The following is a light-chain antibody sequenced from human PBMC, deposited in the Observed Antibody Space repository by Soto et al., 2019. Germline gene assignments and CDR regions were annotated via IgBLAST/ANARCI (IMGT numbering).Light chain of an antibody. CDR1: QSVTTSY. J-gene: IGKJ3*01. CDR2: GAS. Sequence: EIVLTQSPATLSLSPGERATLSCRASQSVTTSYLAWYQQKPGQAPRLLIYGASSRATGIPGGFSGSGSGTDFTLTISRLEPEDFAVYYCQHYGSSQFTFGPGTKVDIK. CDR3: QHYGSSQFT. V-gene: IGKV3-20*01.